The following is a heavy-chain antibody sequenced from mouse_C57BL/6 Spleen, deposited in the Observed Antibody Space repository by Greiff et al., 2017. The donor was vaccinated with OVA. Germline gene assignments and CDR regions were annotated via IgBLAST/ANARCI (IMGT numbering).Heavy chain of an antibody. V-gene: IGHV6-3*01. CDR2: IRLKSDNYAT. Sequence: DVQLQESGGGLVQPGGSMKLSCVASGFTFSNYWMNWVRQSPEKGLEWVAQIRLKSDNYATHYAESVKGRFTISRDDSKSSVYLQMNNLRAEDTGIYYCTGPYGNYPFAYWGQGTLVTVSA. CDR1: GFTFSNYW. J-gene: IGHJ3*01. CDR3: TGPYGNYPFAY. D-gene: IGHD2-1*01.